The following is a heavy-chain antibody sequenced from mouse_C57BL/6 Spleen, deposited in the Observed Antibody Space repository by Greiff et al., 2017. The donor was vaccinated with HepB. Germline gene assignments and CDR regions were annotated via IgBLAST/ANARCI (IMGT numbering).Heavy chain of an antibody. CDR2: IYPGDGDT. V-gene: IGHV1-82*01. Sequence: QVQLQQSGPELVKPGASVKISCKASGYAFSSSWMNWVKQRPGKGLEWIGRIYPGDGDTNYNGKFKGKATLTADKSSSTAYMQLSSLTSEDSAVYFGARRTTEEELPSYAMDYGGKGTSVTVSS. J-gene: IGHJ4*01. CDR3: ARRTTEEELPSYAMDY. CDR1: GYAFSSSW. D-gene: IGHD1-1*01.